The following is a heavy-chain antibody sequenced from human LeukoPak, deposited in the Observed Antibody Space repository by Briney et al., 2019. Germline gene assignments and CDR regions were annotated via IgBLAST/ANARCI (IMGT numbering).Heavy chain of an antibody. J-gene: IGHJ4*02. V-gene: IGHV4-59*08. D-gene: IGHD5-12*01. CDR1: GGSISSYY. Sequence: SETLSLTCTVSGGSISSYYWSWIRQPPGKGLEWIGYIYYGGSTNYNPSLKSRVTISVDTSKNQFSLKLRSVTAADTAVYYCASTWVATIGEGGFDYWGQGTLVTVSS. CDR3: ASTWVATIGEGGFDY. CDR2: IYYGGST.